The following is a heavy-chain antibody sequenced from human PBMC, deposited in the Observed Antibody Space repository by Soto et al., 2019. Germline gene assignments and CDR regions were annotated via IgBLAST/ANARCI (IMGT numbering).Heavy chain of an antibody. Sequence: GGSLRLSCAASGFTFNNYGMHGVRQAPGKGLEWVAVIWYDGSHESYADSVKGRFTNSRDNSKNTLYLKINGVRAEHTTVEYSARDRYSYASRDCPAVDWYFDQWGRGTLVNVSS. V-gene: IGHV3-33*01. CDR2: IWYDGSHE. J-gene: IGHJ2*01. CDR3: ARDRYSYASRDCPAVDWYFDQ. CDR1: GFTFNNYG. D-gene: IGHD2-21*01.